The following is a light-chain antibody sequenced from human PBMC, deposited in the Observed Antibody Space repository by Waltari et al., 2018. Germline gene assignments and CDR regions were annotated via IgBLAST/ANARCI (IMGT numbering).Light chain of an antibody. V-gene: IGKV3-15*01. CDR3: QQYNNWPPMYT. CDR2: GAS. J-gene: IGKJ2*01. CDR1: QSVSSN. Sequence: EIVMTQSPATLSVSPGERATLSCRASQSVSSNLAWYQQKPGQAPRLLIYGASTRATGIPARFSVSGSGTEFTLTISSMQSEDVAVYDCQQYNNWPPMYTFGQGTKVEIK.